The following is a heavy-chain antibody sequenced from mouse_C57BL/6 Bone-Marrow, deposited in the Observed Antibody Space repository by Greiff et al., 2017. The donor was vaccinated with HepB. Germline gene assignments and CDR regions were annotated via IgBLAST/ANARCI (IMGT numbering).Heavy chain of an antibody. J-gene: IGHJ2*01. CDR2: IDPSDSYT. CDR1: GYTFTSYW. D-gene: IGHD1-1*01. Sequence: VQLQQSGAELVRPGTSVKLSCKASGYTFTSYWMHWVKQRPGQGLEWIGVIDPSDSYTNYNQKFKGKATITADTSSNTAYLQLSSLTSEDTAVYYCARLTTVCFDYWGQGTTLTVSS. V-gene: IGHV1-59*01. CDR3: ARLTTVCFDY.